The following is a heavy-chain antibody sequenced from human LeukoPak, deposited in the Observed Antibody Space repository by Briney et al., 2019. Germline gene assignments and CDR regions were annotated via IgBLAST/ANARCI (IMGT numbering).Heavy chain of an antibody. CDR3: ARLLSSSGWYWFDP. CDR2: IYSGGST. V-gene: IGHV3-66*02. D-gene: IGHD6-19*01. J-gene: IGHJ5*02. Sequence: PGGSLRLSCAASGFTVSSNYMSWVRQAPGKGLERVSVIYSGGSTYYADSVKGRFTISRDNSKNTLYLQMNSLRAEDTAVYYCARLLSSSGWYWFDPWGQGTLVTVSS. CDR1: GFTVSSNY.